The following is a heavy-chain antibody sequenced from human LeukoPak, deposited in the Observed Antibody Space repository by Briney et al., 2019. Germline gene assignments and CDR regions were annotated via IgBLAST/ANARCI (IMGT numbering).Heavy chain of an antibody. Sequence: ASVRVSCKASGYTFTGYYIHWVRQAPGQGLEWMGWINPNSGGTSFAQNFQGRVTMTRDTSISTAYMELSSLRSEDTAVYYCARGRRQQLVRKSPTMYYFDYWGQGTLVTVSS. J-gene: IGHJ4*02. D-gene: IGHD6-13*01. CDR1: GYTFTGYY. V-gene: IGHV1-2*02. CDR2: INPNSGGT. CDR3: ARGRRQQLVRKSPTMYYFDY.